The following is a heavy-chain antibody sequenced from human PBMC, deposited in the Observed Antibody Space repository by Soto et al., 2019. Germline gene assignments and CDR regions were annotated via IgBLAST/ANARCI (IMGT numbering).Heavy chain of an antibody. Sequence: GGALRLSCEASGFMFSTYLMSWVRQAPGKGLEWVANIKQGGNEKFYVDSVKGRFTISRDNAKKSLFLQMNSLRPEDTAVYYCVGALTYEVPYYYYGMDVWGQGTTVTVSS. CDR2: IKQGGNEK. J-gene: IGHJ6*02. D-gene: IGHD3-16*01. CDR1: GFMFSTYL. CDR3: VGALTYEVPYYYYGMDV. V-gene: IGHV3-7*01.